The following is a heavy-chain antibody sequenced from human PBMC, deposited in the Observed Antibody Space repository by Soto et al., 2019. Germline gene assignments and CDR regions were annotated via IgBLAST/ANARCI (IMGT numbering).Heavy chain of an antibody. J-gene: IGHJ4*02. CDR1: GSIRNTDW. V-gene: IGHV5-10-1*01. CDR2: IDPLDSHT. D-gene: IGHD1-1*01. Sequence: LGESLKISCKASGSIRNTDWISWVRQKPGKGLEWMGRIDPLDSHTKYSPSFEGRVNISADRSIATAYLHWTSLENSDTAIYYCSIQQVGMVAEDSWGQGTLVTVSS. CDR3: SIQQVGMVAEDS.